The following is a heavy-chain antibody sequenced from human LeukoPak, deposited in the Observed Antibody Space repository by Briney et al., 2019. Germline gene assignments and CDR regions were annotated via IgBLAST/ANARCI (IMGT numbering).Heavy chain of an antibody. CDR2: ISAYNGNT. CDR1: GYTFTSYA. V-gene: IGHV1-18*04. CDR3: VRDRGCSGSDCYSPAVGWFAP. J-gene: IGHJ5*02. Sequence: GASVKVSCKASGYTFTSYAISWVRQAPGQGLEWMGWISAYNGNTSYAQKLQARVTMTRDTSTTTAYMELRSLRFDDTAVYYCVRDRGCSGSDCYSPAVGWFAPWGQGTLVTVSS. D-gene: IGHD2-21*01.